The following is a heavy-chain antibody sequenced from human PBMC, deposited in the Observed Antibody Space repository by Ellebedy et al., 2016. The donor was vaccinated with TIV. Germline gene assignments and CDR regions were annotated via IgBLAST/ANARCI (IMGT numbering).Heavy chain of an antibody. J-gene: IGHJ4*02. Sequence: ETLSLTCAASGFRVTKNFMTWVRVAPGKRLEWVAMINSGGTTYYADSVKGRFTLSRDTSKNTLYLQMNSLRAEDTALYFCAKDLYPFSTTRRGTFDRWGQGILVTISS. V-gene: IGHV3-53*01. CDR2: INSGGTT. D-gene: IGHD3-3*02. CDR3: AKDLYPFSTTRRGTFDR. CDR1: GFRVTKNF.